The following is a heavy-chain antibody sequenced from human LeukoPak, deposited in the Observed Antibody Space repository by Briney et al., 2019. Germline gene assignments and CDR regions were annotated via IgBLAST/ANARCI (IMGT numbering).Heavy chain of an antibody. CDR3: ARDAGRGYSYGYQDY. CDR1: GFTFSSYA. D-gene: IGHD5-18*01. J-gene: IGHJ4*02. Sequence: GGSLRLSCAASGFTFSSYAMHWVRQAPGKGLEWVAVISYDGSNKYYADSVKGRFTISRDNSKNTLYLQMNSLRAEDTAVYYCARDAGRGYSYGYQDYWGLGTLVTVSS. CDR2: ISYDGSNK. V-gene: IGHV3-30-3*01.